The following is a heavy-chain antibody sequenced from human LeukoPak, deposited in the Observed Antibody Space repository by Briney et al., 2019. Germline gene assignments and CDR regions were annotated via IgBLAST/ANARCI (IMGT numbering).Heavy chain of an antibody. J-gene: IGHJ4*02. CDR3: ARVRATGDCGGDCYPFYFDY. CDR2: IYYSGST. V-gene: IGHV4-31*03. CDR1: GGSISSGSYY. D-gene: IGHD2-21*02. Sequence: SETLSLTCTVSGGSISSGSYYWSWIRQHPGKGLEWIGYIYYSGSTYYNPSLKSRVTISVDTSKNQFSLKLSSVTAADTAVYYCARVRATGDCGGDCYPFYFDYWGQGTLVTVSS.